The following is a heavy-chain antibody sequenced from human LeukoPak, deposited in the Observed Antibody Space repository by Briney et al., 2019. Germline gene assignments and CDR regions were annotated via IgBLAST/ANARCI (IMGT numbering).Heavy chain of an antibody. V-gene: IGHV3-23*01. J-gene: IGHJ4*02. CDR3: AKDKSYYGGNSESHFDY. CDR2: ISSSGGST. D-gene: IGHD4-23*01. CDR1: GFTFSSYA. Sequence: GGSLRLSCAATGFTFSSYAMSWVRQAPGKGLEWVSGISSSGGSTYYADSVKGRFTISRDNSKNTLYLLMNSLRAEDTAVYYCAKDKSYYGGNSESHFDYWGQGTLVTVSS.